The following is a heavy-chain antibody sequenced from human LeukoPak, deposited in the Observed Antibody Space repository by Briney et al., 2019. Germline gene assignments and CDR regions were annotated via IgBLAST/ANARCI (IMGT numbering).Heavy chain of an antibody. CDR2: FIPILGTA. Sequence: VKVSCKASGGTFSDYALNWVRQAPGQGLEWMGVFIPILGTANSTQKFQDRVTITADISTNTVYMELSSLRSEDTAVYFCAGIPVFGVVLHQEPVWGKGTTVTVSS. J-gene: IGHJ6*04. CDR1: GGTFSDYA. D-gene: IGHD3-3*01. CDR3: AGIPVFGVVLHQEPV. V-gene: IGHV1-69*06.